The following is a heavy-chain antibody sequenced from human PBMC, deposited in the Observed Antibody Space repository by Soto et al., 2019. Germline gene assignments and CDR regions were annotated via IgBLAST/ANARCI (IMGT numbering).Heavy chain of an antibody. D-gene: IGHD3-3*01. J-gene: IGHJ5*02. CDR1: GGSISSGGSS. V-gene: IGHV4-30-2*01. CDR3: AREKNYDFWSGYYTRGGDNWFDP. CDR2: IYHSGST. Sequence: PSETLSLTCAVSGGSISSGGSSWSWIRQPPGKGLEWIGYIYHSGSTYYNPSLKSRVTISVDRSKNQFSLKLSSVTAADTAVYYCAREKNYDFWSGYYTRGGDNWFDPWGQGTLVTVSS.